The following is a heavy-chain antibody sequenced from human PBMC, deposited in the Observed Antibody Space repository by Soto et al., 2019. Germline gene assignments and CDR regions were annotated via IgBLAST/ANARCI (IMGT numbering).Heavy chain of an antibody. CDR1: GFTFSSYA. CDR2: ISGSGGST. Sequence: PGGSLRLSCAASGFTFSSYAMSWIRQAPGKGLEWVSAISGSGGSTYYADSVKGRFTISRDNSKNTLYLQMNSLRAEDTAVYYCAKVAVVVPAANVDYWGQGTLVTVSS. CDR3: AKVAVVVPAANVDY. D-gene: IGHD2-2*01. V-gene: IGHV3-23*01. J-gene: IGHJ4*02.